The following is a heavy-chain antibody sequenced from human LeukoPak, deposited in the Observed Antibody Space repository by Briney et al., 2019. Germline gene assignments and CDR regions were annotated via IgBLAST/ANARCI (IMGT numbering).Heavy chain of an antibody. CDR2: INPSGGST. CDR1: GYTFTSYY. V-gene: IGHV1-46*01. CDR3: ARAENYYYYMDV. Sequence: GASVQVSCKASGYTFTSYYMHWVRQAPGQGLEWMGIINPSGGSTSYAQKFQGRVTMTRDMSTSTVYMELSSRRSEDTAVYYCARAENYYYYMDVWGKGTTVTVSS. J-gene: IGHJ6*03.